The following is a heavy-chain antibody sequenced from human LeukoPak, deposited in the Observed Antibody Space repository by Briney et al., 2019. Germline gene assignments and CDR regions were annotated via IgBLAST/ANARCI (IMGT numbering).Heavy chain of an antibody. Sequence: SVKVSRKASGGTFSSYAISWVRQAPGQGLEWMGRIIPILGIANYAQKFQGRVTITADKSTSTAYMELSSLRSEDTAVYYCARALTDYGEYGGYWGQGTLVTVSS. J-gene: IGHJ4*02. CDR3: ARALTDYGEYGGY. CDR1: GGTFSSYA. V-gene: IGHV1-69*04. CDR2: IIPILGIA. D-gene: IGHD4-17*01.